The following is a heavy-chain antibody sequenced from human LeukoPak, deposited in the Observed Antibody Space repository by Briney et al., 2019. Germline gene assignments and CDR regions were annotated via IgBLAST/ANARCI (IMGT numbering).Heavy chain of an antibody. CDR3: AKDYYGSGSYGYLDY. CDR2: ISFDGSTK. V-gene: IGHV3-30*18. D-gene: IGHD3-10*01. J-gene: IGHJ4*02. Sequence: TGGSLRLSCVASGFTFSSYGMHWVRQAPGKGLEWVAVISFDGSTKYYADSVKGRFTISRDNSKNTLYLQMNSLRAEDTAVYYCAKDYYGSGSYGYLDYWGQGTLVTVSS. CDR1: GFTFSSYG.